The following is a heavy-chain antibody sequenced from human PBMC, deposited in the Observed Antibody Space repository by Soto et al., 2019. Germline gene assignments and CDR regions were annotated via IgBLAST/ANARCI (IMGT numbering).Heavy chain of an antibody. J-gene: IGHJ3*02. V-gene: IGHV4-30-4*01. CDR1: GGSISSGDYY. Sequence: NPSETLSLTCTVSGGSISSGDYYWNWIRQPPGKGLEWIGYIYYSGSTHYNPSLESRVTISVDTSKTQFSLKLRSMTAADTAVYYCASRGGYYPYDAFDIWGQGTMVTVSS. CDR2: IYYSGST. CDR3: ASRGGYYPYDAFDI. D-gene: IGHD3-22*01.